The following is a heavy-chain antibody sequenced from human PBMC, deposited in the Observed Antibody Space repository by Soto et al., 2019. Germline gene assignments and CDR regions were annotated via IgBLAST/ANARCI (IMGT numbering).Heavy chain of an antibody. D-gene: IGHD2-8*01. V-gene: IGHV1-69*12. CDR1: GGTFSSYA. J-gene: IGHJ5*02. Sequence: QVQLVQSGAEVKKPGSSVKVSCKASGGTFSSYAISWVRQAPGQGLEWMGGIIPIFGTANYAQKFQGRVTIAADESTSRAYMDLSSVRSEVTAVYYCARGDCTNGVCYARFDPWGQGTLVTVSS. CDR2: IIPIFGTA. CDR3: ARGDCTNGVCYARFDP.